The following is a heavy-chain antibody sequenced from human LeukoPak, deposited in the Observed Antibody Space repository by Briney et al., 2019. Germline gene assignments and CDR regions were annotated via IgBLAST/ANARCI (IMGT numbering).Heavy chain of an antibody. CDR3: ARDAVDTANAV. CDR1: GFTFTTYW. D-gene: IGHD5-18*01. CDR2: INSDGSIT. V-gene: IGHV3-74*01. J-gene: IGHJ6*02. Sequence: GGSLRLSCAASGFTFTTYWMHWVRQASGKGLVWVSHINSDGSITSYADSVKGRFTISRDNAKNTLYLQMNSLRAEDTAVYYCARDAVDTANAVWGQGTTVTVSS.